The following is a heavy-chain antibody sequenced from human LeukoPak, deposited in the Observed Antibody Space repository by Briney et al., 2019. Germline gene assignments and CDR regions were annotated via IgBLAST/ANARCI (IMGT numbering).Heavy chain of an antibody. CDR3: ARGGGWLQYNWFDP. V-gene: IGHV4-59*01. J-gene: IGHJ5*02. CDR1: GGSISSYY. Sequence: TETLSLTCTVSGGSISSYYWSWIRQPPGKGLEWIGYIYYSGSTNYNPSLKSRVTISVDTSKNQFSLKLSSVTAADTAVYYCARGGGWLQYNWFDPWGREPWSPSPQ. D-gene: IGHD5-24*01. CDR2: IYYSGST.